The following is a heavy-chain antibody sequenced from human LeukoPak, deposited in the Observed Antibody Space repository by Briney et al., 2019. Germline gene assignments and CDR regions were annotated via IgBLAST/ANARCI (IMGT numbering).Heavy chain of an antibody. D-gene: IGHD3-22*01. J-gene: IGHJ4*02. Sequence: GGSLRLSCAAFGFTFSDSAMHWVRQASGKGLEWVGRVRKKADNYATAYAASVKGGFTISRDDSKNTAYLQMNSLKTEDTAVYYCVPTYFSDSSTFYPDYWGQGTLVTVSS. CDR1: GFTFSDSA. CDR3: VPTYFSDSSTFYPDY. V-gene: IGHV3-73*01. CDR2: VRKKADNYAT.